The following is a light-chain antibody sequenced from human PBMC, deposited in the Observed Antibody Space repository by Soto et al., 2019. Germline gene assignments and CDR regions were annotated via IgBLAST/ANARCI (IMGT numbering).Light chain of an antibody. V-gene: IGKV3-20*01. CDR1: QSVSTNN. CDR2: GAS. J-gene: IGKJ1*01. Sequence: DIVLTQSPGTVSSSPGERATLSCRASQSVSTNNLAWYQQRPGQAPRLLIYGASTRANGIPDRFSGSGSGTYFTLTISVREDDFGVEYCHQQNDYPLWTFGQGTKVDIK. CDR3: HQQNDYPLWT.